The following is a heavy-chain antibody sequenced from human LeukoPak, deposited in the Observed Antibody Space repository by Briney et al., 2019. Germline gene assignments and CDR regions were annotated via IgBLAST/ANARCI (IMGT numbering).Heavy chain of an antibody. V-gene: IGHV1-18*01. J-gene: IGHJ5*02. Sequence: ASVKVSCKASGYTFTSYGISWVRQAPGQGLEWMGWISAYNGNTNYAQKLQGRVTMTTDTSTSTAYMELRSLRSDDTAVYYCARARVYYYDSSGYYPNWFDPWGQGTLVTVSS. D-gene: IGHD3-22*01. CDR1: GYTFTSYG. CDR3: ARARVYYYDSSGYYPNWFDP. CDR2: ISAYNGNT.